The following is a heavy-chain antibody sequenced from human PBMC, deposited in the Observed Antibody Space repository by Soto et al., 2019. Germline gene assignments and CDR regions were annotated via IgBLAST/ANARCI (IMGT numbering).Heavy chain of an antibody. D-gene: IGHD4-17*01. CDR2: IIPIYGPT. V-gene: IGHV1-69*01. J-gene: IGHJ4*02. CDR3: ASGVFSDYGTYYFDY. CDR1: GGTFSSYA. Sequence: QVQLVQSGAEVKKSGSSVKVSCKASGGTFSSYAISWVRQAPGQGLAWMGGIIPIYGPTNYAQKFRGRVTITADESTSTAYMELSSLRSENTAVYYCASGVFSDYGTYYFDYWGQGTLVTVSS.